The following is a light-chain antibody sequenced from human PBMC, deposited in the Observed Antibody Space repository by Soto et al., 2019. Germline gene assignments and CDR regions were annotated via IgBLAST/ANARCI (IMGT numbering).Light chain of an antibody. CDR1: QSISRW. Sequence: DIQMTQSPVTLSASLGDRVTITCRAIQSISRWLTWYQQKPGKAPKLLIYEASNVATGVPSRFSGSGSGTEFTLTIGGLQPDDFATYYCQQFNSYPITFGQGTRLEIK. CDR2: EAS. J-gene: IGKJ5*01. V-gene: IGKV1-5*01. CDR3: QQFNSYPIT.